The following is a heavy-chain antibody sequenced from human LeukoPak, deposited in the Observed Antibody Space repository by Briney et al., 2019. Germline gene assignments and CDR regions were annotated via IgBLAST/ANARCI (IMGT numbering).Heavy chain of an antibody. J-gene: IGHJ6*03. D-gene: IGHD2-2*01. CDR3: ARHDRDCSSTSCYHYMDV. CDR2: IYTSGST. V-gene: IGHV4-4*07. CDR1: GGSISSYY. Sequence: SETLSLTCTVSGGSISSYYWSWIRQPAGEGLEWIGRIYTSGSTNYNPSLKSRVTMSVDTSKNQFSLKLSSVTAADTAVYYCARHDRDCSSTSCYHYMDVWGKGTTVTVSS.